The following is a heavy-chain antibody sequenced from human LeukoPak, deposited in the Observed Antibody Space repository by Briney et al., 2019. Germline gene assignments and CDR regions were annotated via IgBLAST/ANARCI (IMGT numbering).Heavy chain of an antibody. CDR3: ARLADILTGYFDY. V-gene: IGHV1-69*06. J-gene: IGHJ4*02. Sequence: SVKVSCKASGGTFSRYAISWVRQAPGQGLEWMGGIIPIFGTANYAQKFQGRVTITADKSTSTAYMELSSLRSEDTAVYYCARLADILTGYFDYWGQGTLVTVSS. CDR2: IIPIFGTA. CDR1: GGTFSRYA. D-gene: IGHD3-9*01.